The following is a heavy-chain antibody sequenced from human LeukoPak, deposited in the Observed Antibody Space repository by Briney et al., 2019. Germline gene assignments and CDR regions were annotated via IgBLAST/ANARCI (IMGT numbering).Heavy chain of an antibody. CDR1: GFTFSSYS. J-gene: IGHJ4*02. Sequence: PGGSLRLSCAASGFTFSSYSMNWVRQAPGKGLEWVSYISSSSSTIYYADSVKGRFTISRDNAKNSLYLQMNSLRAEDTAVYYCARDSEISGSYYATSTGVDYWGQGTLVTVSS. CDR3: ARDSEISGSYYATSTGVDY. V-gene: IGHV3-48*01. CDR2: ISSSSSTI. D-gene: IGHD1-26*01.